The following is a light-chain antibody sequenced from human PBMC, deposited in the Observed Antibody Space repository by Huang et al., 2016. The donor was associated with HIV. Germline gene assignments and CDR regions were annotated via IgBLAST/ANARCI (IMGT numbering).Light chain of an antibody. V-gene: IGKV1-6*01. J-gene: IGKJ1*01. CDR1: QDIGNA. CDR2: TAS. CDR3: LQDYTYPYT. Sequence: AIQMTQPPASLSASVGDRVTITCRESQDIGNALGRYQQSLGKDPKLLFTTASHLQIGVPSRFTCSGSGTHFPLTIIGLQPEDFATYYCLQDYTYPYTFGQGTKVEI.